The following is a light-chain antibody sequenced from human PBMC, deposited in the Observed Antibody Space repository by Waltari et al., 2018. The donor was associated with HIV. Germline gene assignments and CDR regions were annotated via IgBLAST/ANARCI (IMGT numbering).Light chain of an antibody. CDR1: QGISTV. V-gene: IGKV1-13*02. CDR3: QQFNTDPLT. J-gene: IGKJ4*01. CDR2: DSS. Sequence: AIQLTQSPSSLSASVGDRVTITCRASQGISTVLAWYQQKPGKAPKLLIYDSSSLENGVPSRFSGSGSGTDCTHTISSLQPEDCATYYCQQFNTDPLTFGGGTKVESK.